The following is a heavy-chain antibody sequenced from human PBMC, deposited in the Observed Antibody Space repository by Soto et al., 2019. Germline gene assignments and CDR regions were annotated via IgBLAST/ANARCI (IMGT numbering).Heavy chain of an antibody. CDR3: ARGGRGPKLRFDP. Sequence: SETLSLTCTVSGGSFTSYYWSWIRQPPGKGLEWIGYISYSGSTNYSPSLKSRVTISVDTSKNQFSLKLSSVTAADTAVYYCARGGRGPKLRFDPWGEGTLVTVSS. J-gene: IGHJ5*02. V-gene: IGHV4-59*12. D-gene: IGHD1-1*01. CDR1: GGSFTSYY. CDR2: ISYSGST.